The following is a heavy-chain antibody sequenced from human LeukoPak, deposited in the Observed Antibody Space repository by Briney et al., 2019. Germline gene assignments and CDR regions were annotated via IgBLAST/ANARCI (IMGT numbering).Heavy chain of an antibody. Sequence: LTLSYPTTEVTCGGYDISCLRQAPDKRKKWVSVISYDGSNKYYAGSVKGRFTISRDNSKNTLYLQMNSLRAEDTAVYYCAVSAAGIGHAFNIWGQGTMVTVSS. J-gene: IGHJ3*02. CDR3: AVSAAGIGHAFNI. V-gene: IGHV3-30*03. CDR1: EVTCGGYD. CDR2: ISYDGSNK. D-gene: IGHD6-13*01.